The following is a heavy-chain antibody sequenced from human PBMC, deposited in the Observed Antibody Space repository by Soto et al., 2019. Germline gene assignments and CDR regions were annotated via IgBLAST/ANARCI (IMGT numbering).Heavy chain of an antibody. D-gene: IGHD3-22*01. V-gene: IGHV1-69*01. Sequence: QVQLIQSEAEVKKPGSSVRVSCTASGGIFGSHGFSWVRQAPGQRLEWVGGFIPIFRTLTYTEKFQARVRNAADESTNTVYLDLSSLTSEDTAVYYCVRDRRIYYSDPHDEFVASDYEVWGQGTMVSVSS. J-gene: IGHJ3*01. CDR3: VRDRRIYYSDPHDEFVASDYEV. CDR1: GGIFGSHG. CDR2: FIPIFRTL.